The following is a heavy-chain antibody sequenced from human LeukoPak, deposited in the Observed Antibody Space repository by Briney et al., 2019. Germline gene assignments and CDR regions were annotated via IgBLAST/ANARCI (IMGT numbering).Heavy chain of an antibody. CDR1: GFTFSSYA. Sequence: PGGSLRLSCAASGFTFSSYAMHWVRQAPGKGLEWVAVISYDGSNKYYADSVKGRFTISRDNSKNTLYLQMNSLRAEDTAVYYCARGGDYDFWSGYLGHWGQGTLVTVSS. CDR3: ARGGDYDFWSGYLGH. CDR2: ISYDGSNK. J-gene: IGHJ4*02. V-gene: IGHV3-30-3*01. D-gene: IGHD3-3*01.